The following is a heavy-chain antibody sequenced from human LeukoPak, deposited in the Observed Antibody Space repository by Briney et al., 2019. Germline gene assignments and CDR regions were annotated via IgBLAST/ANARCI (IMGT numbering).Heavy chain of an antibody. CDR2: LASDESNK. V-gene: IGHV3-74*01. D-gene: IGHD3-16*01. Sequence: GGSLRLSCAASGLTISDSWMQWVRQAPGKGLMWVSRLASDESNKIYADSVKGRFTISRDNAKNTLYLQMNSLRVEDTGIYYCARDAGWGRLDSWGQGALVTVSS. J-gene: IGHJ4*02. CDR1: GLTISDSW. CDR3: ARDAGWGRLDS.